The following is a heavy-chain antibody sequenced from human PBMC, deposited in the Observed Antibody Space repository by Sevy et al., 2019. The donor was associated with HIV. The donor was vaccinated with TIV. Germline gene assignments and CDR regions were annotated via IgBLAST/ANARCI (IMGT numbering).Heavy chain of an antibody. D-gene: IGHD6-13*01. Sequence: GGSLRLSCAASGFTFSSYSMNWVRQAPGKGLEWVSSISSSSSYIYYADSVKGRFTISRDNAKNSLYLQMNSLRAEDTAVYYCARDPHSSSWPYYSDYWGQGTLVTVSS. J-gene: IGHJ4*02. CDR2: ISSSSSYI. CDR1: GFTFSSYS. V-gene: IGHV3-21*01. CDR3: ARDPHSSSWPYYSDY.